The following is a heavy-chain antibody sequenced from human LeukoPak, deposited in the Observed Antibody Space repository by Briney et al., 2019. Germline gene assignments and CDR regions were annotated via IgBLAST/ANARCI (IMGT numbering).Heavy chain of an antibody. CDR3: ARGVVVVPPAMYYIDY. V-gene: IGHV1-69*01. CDR1: GGTFISYA. CDR2: IIPIFGTA. D-gene: IGHD2-2*01. Sequence: SVKVSCKASGGTFISYAISWVRQAPGQGLEWMGGIIPIFGTANYAQKFQGRVTITADESTSTAYMELSSLRSENTAVYYCARGVVVVPPAMYYIDYWGQGSLVTVSS. J-gene: IGHJ4*02.